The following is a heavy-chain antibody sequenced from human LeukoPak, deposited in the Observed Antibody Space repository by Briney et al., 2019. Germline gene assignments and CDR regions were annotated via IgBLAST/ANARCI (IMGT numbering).Heavy chain of an antibody. V-gene: IGHV5-10-1*01. CDR1: GYSFTSYW. Sequence: GESLKISCKGSGYSFTSYWISWVRQMPGKGLEWMGRIDPSDSYTNYSPSFQGHVTISADKSISTAYLQWSSLKASDTAMYYCAGLPRYSSGWDNFDYWGQGTLVTVSS. CDR3: AGLPRYSSGWDNFDY. CDR2: IDPSDSYT. D-gene: IGHD6-19*01. J-gene: IGHJ4*02.